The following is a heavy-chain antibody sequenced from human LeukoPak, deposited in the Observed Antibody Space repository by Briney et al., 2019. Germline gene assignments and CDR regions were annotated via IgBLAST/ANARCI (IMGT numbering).Heavy chain of an antibody. V-gene: IGHV3-30-3*01. Sequence: PGGSLRLSCAASGFTFSGSAMHWVRQAPGKGLEWVAVISYDGSNKYYADSVKGRFTISRDNSKNTLYLQMNSLRAEDTAVYYCARQPSDITGWFDPWGQGTLVTVSS. J-gene: IGHJ5*02. D-gene: IGHD2-8*02. CDR1: GFTFSGSA. CDR3: ARQPSDITGWFDP. CDR2: ISYDGSNK.